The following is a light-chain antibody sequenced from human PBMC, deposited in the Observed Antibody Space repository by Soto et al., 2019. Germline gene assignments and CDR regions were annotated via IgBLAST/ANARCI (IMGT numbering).Light chain of an antibody. V-gene: IGLV2-11*01. CDR2: DVS. J-gene: IGLJ1*01. Sequence: QSALTQPRSVSGSPGQSVTISCTGTSSDVGDYNYVSWYQQHPGKAPKLMIYDVSMWPSWVPDRFSGSKSGNTASLTISGLQAEDEADYYCCSYAGRYTYVFGTGTKVTVL. CDR3: CSYAGRYTYV. CDR1: SSDVGDYNY.